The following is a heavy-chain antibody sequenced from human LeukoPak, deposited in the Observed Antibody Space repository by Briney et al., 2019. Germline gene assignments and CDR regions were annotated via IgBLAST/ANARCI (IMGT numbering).Heavy chain of an antibody. CDR1: GFTFDYYD. CDR3: ARNPRRHCSGRCPIGFDI. CDR2: ISWNTGRV. D-gene: IGHD2-15*01. Sequence: GGSLRLSCAASGFTFDYYDMHWVRQAPGKGLEWVSGISWNTGRVDYADSVKGRFTISRDNAKNSLYLQMNSLRAEDTALYYCARNPRRHCSGRCPIGFDIWGQGTMVTVSS. V-gene: IGHV3-9*01. J-gene: IGHJ3*02.